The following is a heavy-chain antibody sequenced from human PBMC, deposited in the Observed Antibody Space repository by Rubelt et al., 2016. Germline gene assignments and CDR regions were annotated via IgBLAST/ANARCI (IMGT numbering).Heavy chain of an antibody. CDR2: TYYRSIWYS. J-gene: IGHJ4*02. CDR1: A. Sequence: AWNWIRQSPSRGLEWLGRTYYRSIWYSDSAVSVKSRITINADTSKNQFSLQLNSVTPEDTAVYYCARYKCSGGSCYATFDCWGQGTLVTVSS. V-gene: IGHV6-1*01. CDR3: ARYKCSGGSCYATFDC. D-gene: IGHD2-15*01.